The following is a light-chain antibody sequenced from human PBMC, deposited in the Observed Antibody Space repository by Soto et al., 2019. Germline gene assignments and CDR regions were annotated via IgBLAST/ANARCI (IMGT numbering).Light chain of an antibody. Sequence: DLQMTQSPSSLSASVGDRVTITCRASQNIGNYLHWYQQQPGKAPKLLIYSVSTLQTGVPSSFSGSGPRTDFTLTISSLQPEDFSTFYCQHSYNSPTCTFGQGTKVEIK. CDR2: SVS. CDR1: QNIGNY. V-gene: IGKV1-39*01. CDR3: QHSYNSPTCT. J-gene: IGKJ1*01.